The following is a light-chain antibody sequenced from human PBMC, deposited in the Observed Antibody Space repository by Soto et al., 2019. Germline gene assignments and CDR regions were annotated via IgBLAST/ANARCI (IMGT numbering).Light chain of an antibody. Sequence: QSVLTQPPSVSGAPGQRVIISCTGSSSNIGAGYDVHWYQQPPGASPRLLIYGNTNRPSGLPDRFSGSKSGTSASLAITGLHGEDEADYYCQSYDTSLRAWVFGGGTKLTVL. V-gene: IGLV1-40*01. J-gene: IGLJ3*02. CDR3: QSYDTSLRAWV. CDR1: SSNIGAGYD. CDR2: GNT.